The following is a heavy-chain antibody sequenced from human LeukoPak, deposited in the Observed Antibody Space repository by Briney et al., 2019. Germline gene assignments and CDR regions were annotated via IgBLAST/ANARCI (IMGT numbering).Heavy chain of an antibody. CDR2: IDPSDSYT. D-gene: IGHD5-24*01. J-gene: IGHJ4*02. CDR1: GYSFTSYW. Sequence: GESLKISCKGSGYSFTSYWISWVRQIPGKGLEWMGRIDPSDSYTNYSPSFQGHVTISADKSISTAYLQWSSLKASDTAMYYCARHAAATIRFPYYLDYWGQGTLVTVSS. V-gene: IGHV5-10-1*01. CDR3: ARHAAATIRFPYYLDY.